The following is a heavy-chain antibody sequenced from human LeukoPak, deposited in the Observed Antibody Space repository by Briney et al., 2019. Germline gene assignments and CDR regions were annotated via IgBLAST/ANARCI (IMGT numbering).Heavy chain of an antibody. D-gene: IGHD6-13*01. CDR2: INGDGSST. J-gene: IGHJ4*02. Sequence: GGSLRLSCAASGFTFSTYAMTWVRQAPGKGLVWVSRINGDGSSTSYVDSVMGRFTISRDNAKNTLYLQMNSVRAEDTAVYYCARGNVAAAGIHYWGQGTLVIVSS. CDR1: GFTFSTYA. CDR3: ARGNVAAAGIHY. V-gene: IGHV3-74*01.